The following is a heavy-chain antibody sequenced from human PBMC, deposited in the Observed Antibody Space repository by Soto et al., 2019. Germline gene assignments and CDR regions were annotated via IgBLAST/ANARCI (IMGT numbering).Heavy chain of an antibody. CDR2: ISDNSSGI. CDR3: AEDRDAYCTKGVCSGPYFDY. CDR1: GFTFSTYS. V-gene: IGHV3-48*02. J-gene: IGHJ4*02. D-gene: IGHD2-8*01. Sequence: EVQLVESGGGLVQPGGSLRLSCAASGFTFSTYSINWVRHAPGKGLDWISYISDNSSGIYYADAVKDRFTISRDNAKNYLYLQMNRLRDKDTAVYYCAEDRDAYCTKGVCSGPYFDYWGQGTLVTGSS.